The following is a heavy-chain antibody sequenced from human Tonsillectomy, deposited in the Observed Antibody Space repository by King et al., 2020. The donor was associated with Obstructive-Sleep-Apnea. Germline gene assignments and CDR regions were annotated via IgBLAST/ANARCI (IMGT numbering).Heavy chain of an antibody. D-gene: IGHD5-18*01. V-gene: IGHV4-38-2*02. CDR2: IYHSGST. Sequence: HVQLQESGPGLVKPSETLSLTCTVSGYSISSGYYWGWIRQPPGKGLEWIGSIYHSGSTYYNPSLKSRVTISVDTSKNQFSLKLSSVTAADTAVYYCARLLGIQLWFSADYWGQGTLVTVSS. CDR3: ARLLGIQLWFSADY. CDR1: GYSISSGYY. J-gene: IGHJ4*02.